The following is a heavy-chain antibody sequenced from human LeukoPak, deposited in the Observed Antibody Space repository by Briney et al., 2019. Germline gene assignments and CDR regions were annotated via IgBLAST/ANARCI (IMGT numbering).Heavy chain of an antibody. CDR1: GLTFSSYA. J-gene: IGHJ4*02. CDR2: ISGSGGST. D-gene: IGHD6-13*01. V-gene: IGHV3-23*01. CDR3: AKKSIMGDSSTWYYFDY. Sequence: HPGGSLRLSCAASGLTFSSYAMSWVRQAPGKGLEWVSGISGSGGSTYYADSVKGRFTISRDNSKNTLYLQMNSLRAEDTAVYYCAKKSIMGDSSTWYYFDYWGQGTLVTVSS.